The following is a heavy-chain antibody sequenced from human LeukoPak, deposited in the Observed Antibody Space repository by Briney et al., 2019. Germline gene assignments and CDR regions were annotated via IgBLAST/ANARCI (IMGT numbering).Heavy chain of an antibody. D-gene: IGHD3-22*01. CDR2: ISGSGGST. V-gene: IGHV3-23*01. CDR3: AKDDSYDSSGYHDPFGDY. CDR1: GFTLSSYA. Sequence: GGSLRLSCAASGFTLSSYAMSWVRQAPGKGLEWVSAISGSGGSTYYADSVKGRFTISRDNSKNTLYLQMNSLRAEDTAVYYCAKDDSYDSSGYHDPFGDYWGQGTLVTV. J-gene: IGHJ4*02.